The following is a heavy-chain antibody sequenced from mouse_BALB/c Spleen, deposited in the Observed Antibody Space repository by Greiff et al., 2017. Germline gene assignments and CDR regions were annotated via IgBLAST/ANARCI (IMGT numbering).Heavy chain of an antibody. Sequence: VMLVESGPGLVAPSQSLSITCTVSGFSLTSYGVHWVRQQPGKGLEWLGVICADGSTNYNSALMSRLSISKDNSTSHVFLKMNSLQTYDTAMYYCTRDYYGAFDYWGQGTTLTVSS. V-gene: IGHV2-9*02. CDR1: GFSLTSYG. J-gene: IGHJ2*01. CDR3: TRDYYGAFDY. CDR2: ICADGST. D-gene: IGHD1-1*01.